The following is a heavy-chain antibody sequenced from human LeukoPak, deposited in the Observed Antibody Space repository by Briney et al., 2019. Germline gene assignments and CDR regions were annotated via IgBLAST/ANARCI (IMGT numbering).Heavy chain of an antibody. CDR2: TYYRSKWYN. D-gene: IGHD3-22*01. V-gene: IGHV6-1*01. CDR1: GDSVSSNSAA. J-gene: IGHJ2*01. CDR3: ARVRRYYDSSGEPDWYFDL. Sequence: SQTLSLTCAISGDSVSSNSAAWNWIRQSPSRGRKWLGRTYYRSKWYNDYVVSVKSRITIKPDTSKNQFSLQLNFVTPEDTAVYYCARVRRYYDSSGEPDWYFDLWGRGTLVTVSS.